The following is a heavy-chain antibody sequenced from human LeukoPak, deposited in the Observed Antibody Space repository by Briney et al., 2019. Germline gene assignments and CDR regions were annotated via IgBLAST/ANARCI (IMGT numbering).Heavy chain of an antibody. CDR1: GFTFDDYA. CDR2: ISGDGGST. J-gene: IGHJ6*03. CDR3: AKDMPLWFGEYHYYYMDV. V-gene: IGHV3-43*02. D-gene: IGHD3-10*01. Sequence: PGRSLRLSCAASGFTFDDYAMHWVRQAPGKGLEWVSLISGDGGSTYYADSVKGRFTISRDNSKNSLYLQMNSLRTEDTALYYCAKDMPLWFGEYHYYYMDVWGKGTTVTVSS.